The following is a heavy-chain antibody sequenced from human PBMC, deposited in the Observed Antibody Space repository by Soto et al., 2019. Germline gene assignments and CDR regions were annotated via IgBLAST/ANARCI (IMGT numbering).Heavy chain of an antibody. J-gene: IGHJ3*02. CDR2: ISHNGAST. CDR3: AKGKYSSGWYGRADVFDI. Sequence: EVQLWEFGGRLVQPGGTLRLSCAASGFTFSNYAMNWVRQAPGKGLEWVSVISHNGASTYSADSVKGRFTTSRDNSKNALYLQMHSLRAEDTAVYYCAKGKYSSGWYGRADVFDIWGQGTVVTVSS. CDR1: GFTFSNYA. D-gene: IGHD6-19*01. V-gene: IGHV3-23*01.